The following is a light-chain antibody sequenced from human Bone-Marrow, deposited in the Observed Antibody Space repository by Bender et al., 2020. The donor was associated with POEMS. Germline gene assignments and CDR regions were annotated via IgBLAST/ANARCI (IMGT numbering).Light chain of an antibody. V-gene: IGLV2-14*01. CDR1: GSDVGGYNY. CDR2: DVN. J-gene: IGLJ3*02. Sequence: QSALTQPASVSGSPGQSITISCTGTGSDVGGYNYVSWYQQHPGKAPKLMIYDVNTRPSGVSNRFSGSKSGNTASLTISGLQAEDESDYYCNSYTSSSTWVFGGGTKLTVL. CDR3: NSYTSSSTWV.